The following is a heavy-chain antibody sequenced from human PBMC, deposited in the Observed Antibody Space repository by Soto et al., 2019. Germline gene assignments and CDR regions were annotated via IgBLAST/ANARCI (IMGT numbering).Heavy chain of an antibody. CDR1: GFTFSDYY. Sequence: GGSLRLSCAPSGFTFSDYYMSWIRQAPGKGLKRVSYISSSGSTIYYADYVKGRFTISRDNAKNSLYLQMNSLRAEDTAVYYCARVKSSLTSSWFYPWGQGTLVTVSS. V-gene: IGHV3-11*01. CDR2: ISSSGSTI. J-gene: IGHJ5*02. CDR3: ARVKSSLTSSWFYP.